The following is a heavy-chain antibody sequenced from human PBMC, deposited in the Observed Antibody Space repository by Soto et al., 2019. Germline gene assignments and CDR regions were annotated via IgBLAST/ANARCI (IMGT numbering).Heavy chain of an antibody. CDR3: ARVPQIHYDFWSGYITAPSWFDP. D-gene: IGHD3-3*01. J-gene: IGHJ5*02. Sequence: ASVKVSCKASGYTFTSYDINWVRQATGQGLEWMGWMNPNSGNTGYAQKFQGRVTMTRNTSISAAYMELSSLRSEDTAVYYCARVPQIHYDFWSGYITAPSWFDPWGQGTLVTVSS. V-gene: IGHV1-8*01. CDR1: GYTFTSYD. CDR2: MNPNSGNT.